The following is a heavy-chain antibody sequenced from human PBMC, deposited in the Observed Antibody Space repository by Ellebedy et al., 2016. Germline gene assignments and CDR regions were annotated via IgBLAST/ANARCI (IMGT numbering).Heavy chain of an antibody. V-gene: IGHV1-69*06. CDR3: AREIVVIALNYYYYGMDV. CDR2: IIPIFGTA. D-gene: IGHD2-21*01. Sequence: SVKVSXKASGGTFSSYAISWVRQAPGQGLEWMGGIIPIFGTANYAQKFQGRVTITADKSTSTAYMELSSLRSEDTAVYYCAREIVVIALNYYYYGMDVWGQGTTVTVSS. CDR1: GGTFSSYA. J-gene: IGHJ6*02.